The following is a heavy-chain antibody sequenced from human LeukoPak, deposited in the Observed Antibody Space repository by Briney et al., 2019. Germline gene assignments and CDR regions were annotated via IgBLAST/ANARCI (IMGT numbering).Heavy chain of an antibody. J-gene: IGHJ1*01. D-gene: IGHD1-26*01. CDR3: AKDRIVGATTPEYFQH. V-gene: IGHV3-15*01. Sequence: GGSLRLSCAASGFTFSNARMTWVRQAPGKGLEWVGRIKSKTDGGTTDYAAPVKGRFTISRDDSKNTLYLQMNSLRAEDTAVYYCAKDRIVGATTPEYFQHWGQGTLVTVSS. CDR2: IKSKTDGGTT. CDR1: GFTFSNAR.